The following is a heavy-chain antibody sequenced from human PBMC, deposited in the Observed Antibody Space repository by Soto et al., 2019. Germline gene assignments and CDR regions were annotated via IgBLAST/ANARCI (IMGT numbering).Heavy chain of an antibody. D-gene: IGHD1-26*01. CDR3: ARGGRIVGTTALFDY. V-gene: IGHV4-34*01. Sequence: PSETLSLTCAVYGGSFSGYYWGWIRLPPGKGLEWIGEINHRGSTNYNPSLKSRVTISLDTSKNQFSVRLSSVTAADTAVYYCARGGRIVGTTALFDYWGQGALVTVSS. CDR1: GGSFSGYY. J-gene: IGHJ4*02. CDR2: INHRGST.